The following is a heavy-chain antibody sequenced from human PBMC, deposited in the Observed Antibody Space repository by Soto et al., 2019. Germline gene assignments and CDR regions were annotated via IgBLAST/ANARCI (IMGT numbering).Heavy chain of an antibody. J-gene: IGHJ5*02. V-gene: IGHV1-69*12. CDR2: IIPIFGTA. CDR1: GGTFSSYA. D-gene: IGHD3-22*01. CDR3: ARGDSSGYYNWFDP. Sequence: QVQLVQSGAEVKKPGSSVKVSCKASGGTFSSYAISWVRQAPGQGLEWMGGIIPIFGTANYAQKFQGRVTITADESTSTAYMELSSLRSEDTAVYYWARGDSSGYYNWFDPWGQGTLGTVSS.